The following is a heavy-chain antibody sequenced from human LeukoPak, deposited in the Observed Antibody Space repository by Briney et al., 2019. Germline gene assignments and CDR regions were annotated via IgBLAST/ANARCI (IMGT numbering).Heavy chain of an antibody. D-gene: IGHD3-10*01. CDR3: ARRFAPGSGSHTPTSDY. Sequence: QPGGSLRLSCAASGFTFSSYGMHWVRQAPGKGLEWVSYISSSSSTIYYADSVKGRFTISRDNAKNSLYLQMNSLRAEDTAVYYCARRFAPGSGSHTPTSDYWGQGTLVTVSS. V-gene: IGHV3-48*01. CDR2: ISSSSSTI. CDR1: GFTFSSYG. J-gene: IGHJ4*02.